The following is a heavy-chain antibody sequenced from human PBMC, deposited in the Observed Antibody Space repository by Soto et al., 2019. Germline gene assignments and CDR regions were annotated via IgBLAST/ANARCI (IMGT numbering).Heavy chain of an antibody. J-gene: IGHJ4*02. CDR2: VRGNGDPP. Sequence: GWLRGAGAASGFIFVGYAMHWVREAPGKGLEYVSGVRGNGDPPFYADSVKGRFTISRDNSKNTLYLQMSSLSADDTAVYYCVKSRGGNNFDFFDWGQGALVTVSS. V-gene: IGHV3-64D*06. CDR1: GFIFVGYA. D-gene: IGHD5-12*01. CDR3: VKSRGGNNFDFFD.